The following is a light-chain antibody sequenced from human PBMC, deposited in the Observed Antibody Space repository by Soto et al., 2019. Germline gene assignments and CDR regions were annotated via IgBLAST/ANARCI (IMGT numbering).Light chain of an antibody. V-gene: IGKV1-27*01. CDR1: QGISNY. CDR3: QRYDDAPLT. CDR2: AAS. J-gene: IGKJ4*01. Sequence: DIQMTQSPSSLSASVGDRATMTCRASQGISNYLVWYQQQPGKVPKLLIYAASTLHSGVPSRFSGSGSGTDFTLTISSLQPEDVGTYYCQRYDDAPLTVGGGTKVDIK.